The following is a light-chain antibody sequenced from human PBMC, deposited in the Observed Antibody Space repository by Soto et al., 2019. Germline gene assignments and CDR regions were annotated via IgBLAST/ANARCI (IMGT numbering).Light chain of an antibody. J-gene: IGLJ1*01. CDR3: NSYTGSSTPYV. V-gene: IGLV2-14*03. CDR2: DVS. CDR1: SSDVGSYNY. Sequence: QSVLTQPASVSGSPGQSITISCTGTSSDVGSYNYVSWYQQHPGKAPKLMIYDVSNRPSGVSNRFSGSKSGNTASLTISGLQAEDQADYYCNSYTGSSTPYVFGTRTKVTVL.